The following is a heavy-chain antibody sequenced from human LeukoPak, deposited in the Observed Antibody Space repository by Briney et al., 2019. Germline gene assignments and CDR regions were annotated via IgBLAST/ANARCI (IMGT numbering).Heavy chain of an antibody. CDR2: IKVDGSEE. J-gene: IGHJ4*02. D-gene: IGHD2-8*02. Sequence: GGSLRLSCAASGFTFSTYWMNWVRRAPGRGLEWVANIKVDGSEEYYTDSVEGRFTISRDNAKNSLYLQMNSLRAEDTAVYYCARGYWYYFDYWGQGTLVTVSS. CDR1: GFTFSTYW. V-gene: IGHV3-7*01. CDR3: ARGYWYYFDY.